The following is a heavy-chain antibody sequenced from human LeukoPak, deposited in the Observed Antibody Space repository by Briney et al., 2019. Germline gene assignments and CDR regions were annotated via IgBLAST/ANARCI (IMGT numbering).Heavy chain of an antibody. Sequence: GGSLRLSCAASGFNFNNYGLHWVRQAPGKGLEWVAVVSYDGSNKYYADSVKGRFTISRDNSKNTLYLQMNSLRAEDTAVYYCARGTPSSSGWLYYGMDVWGQGTTVTVSS. J-gene: IGHJ6*02. CDR1: GFNFNNYG. CDR3: ARGTPSSSGWLYYGMDV. V-gene: IGHV3-30*03. D-gene: IGHD6-19*01. CDR2: VSYDGSNK.